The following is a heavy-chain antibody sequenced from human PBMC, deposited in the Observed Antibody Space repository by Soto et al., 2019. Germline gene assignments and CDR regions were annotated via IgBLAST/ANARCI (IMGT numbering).Heavy chain of an antibody. J-gene: IGHJ4*02. CDR1: GFTFSSYA. D-gene: IGHD3-9*01. Sequence: PGGSLRLSCAASGFTFSSYAMSWVRQAPGKGLEWVSAISGSGGSTYYADSVKGRFTISRDNSKNTLYLQMNSLRAEDTAVYYCAKVGYYDILNGYYKAFDYCGQGTLLTVSS. V-gene: IGHV3-23*01. CDR2: ISGSGGST. CDR3: AKVGYYDILNGYYKAFDY.